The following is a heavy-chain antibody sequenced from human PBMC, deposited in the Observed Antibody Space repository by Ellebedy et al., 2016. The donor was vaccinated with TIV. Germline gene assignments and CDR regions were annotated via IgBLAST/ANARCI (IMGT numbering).Heavy chain of an antibody. CDR1: GFTFSSYD. Sequence: PGGSLRLSCAASGFTFSSYDMHWVRQATGKSLEWVSAIGTAGDTCYPGSVKGRFTISRENAKNSLYLQMNSLRAEDTAVYYCTRGGLGMASDAFDIWGQGTKVIVSS. V-gene: IGHV3-13*01. J-gene: IGHJ3*02. CDR2: IGTAGDT. D-gene: IGHD5-24*01. CDR3: TRGGLGMASDAFDI.